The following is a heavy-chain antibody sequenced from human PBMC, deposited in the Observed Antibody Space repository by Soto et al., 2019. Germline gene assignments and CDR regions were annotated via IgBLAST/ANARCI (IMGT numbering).Heavy chain of an antibody. Sequence: PGGSLRLSCTASGFTVSSSAMSWVRQAPGRGLEWVSGISGSGAGTYYADSVKGRFTISRDNSKNTLYLQMSGLRAEDAAVYYCAKGPTVFGAVISFDYYYGMYVWGQGTPVTVSS. CDR1: GFTVSSSA. CDR2: ISGSGAGT. V-gene: IGHV3-23*01. D-gene: IGHD3-3*01. J-gene: IGHJ6*02. CDR3: AKGPTVFGAVISFDYYYGMYV.